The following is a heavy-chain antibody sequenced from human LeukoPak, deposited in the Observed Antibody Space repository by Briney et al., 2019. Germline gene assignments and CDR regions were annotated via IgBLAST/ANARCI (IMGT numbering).Heavy chain of an antibody. CDR3: AGGGRGYSGSYFSTY. V-gene: IGHV3-9*01. CDR1: GFIFDDYT. CDR2: ISWNSGSI. J-gene: IGHJ4*02. D-gene: IGHD1-26*01. Sequence: GGSLRLSCAASGFIFDDYTMHWVRQAPGKGLEWVSGISWNSGSIVYADSVKGRFTISRDNAKNSLFLQMNSLRVEDTAVYYCAGGGRGYSGSYFSTYWGQGTLVTVSS.